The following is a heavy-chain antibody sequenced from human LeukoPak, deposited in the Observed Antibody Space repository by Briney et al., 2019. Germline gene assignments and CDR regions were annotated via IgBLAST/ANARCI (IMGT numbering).Heavy chain of an antibody. CDR1: GGSISSGGYY. J-gene: IGHJ3*02. V-gene: IGHV4-31*03. CDR2: IYYSGST. D-gene: IGHD4-23*01. CDR3: ASNDYGGRPGDAFDI. Sequence: SETLSLTCTVSGGSISSGGYYWGWIRQHPGKGLEWIGYIYYSGSTYYNPSLKSRVTISVDTSKNQFSLKLSSVTAADTAVYYCASNDYGGRPGDAFDIWGQGTMVTVSS.